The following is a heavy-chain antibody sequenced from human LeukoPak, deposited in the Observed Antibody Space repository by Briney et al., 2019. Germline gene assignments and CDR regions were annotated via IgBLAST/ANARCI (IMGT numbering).Heavy chain of an antibody. Sequence: PSETLSLTCTVSGGSISSYYWSWIRQPPGKGLEWIGYIYYSGSTNYNPSLKSRVTISVDTSKNQFSLKLSSVTAADTAVYYCARRIAAAGTHWFDPWGQGTLVTVSS. D-gene: IGHD6-13*01. V-gene: IGHV4-59*01. CDR2: IYYSGST. CDR3: ARRIAAAGTHWFDP. J-gene: IGHJ5*02. CDR1: GGSISSYY.